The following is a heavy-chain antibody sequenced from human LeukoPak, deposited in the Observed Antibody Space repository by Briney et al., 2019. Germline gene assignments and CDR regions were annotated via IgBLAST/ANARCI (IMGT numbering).Heavy chain of an antibody. D-gene: IGHD1-26*01. CDR2: MSEGGSTT. Sequence: GGSLRLSCAASGFTFNKYAMSWVRQAPGKGLEWVSLMSEGGSTTYYADSVKGRFTISSDNSKSTVYLQMNSLRGEDTAVYYCARTQTGTYSFFDFWGQGSLVTVSS. CDR3: ARTQTGTYSFFDF. CDR1: GFTFNKYA. V-gene: IGHV3-23*01. J-gene: IGHJ4*02.